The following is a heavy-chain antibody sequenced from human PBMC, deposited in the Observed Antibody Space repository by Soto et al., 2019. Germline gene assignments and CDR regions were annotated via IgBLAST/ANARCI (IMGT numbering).Heavy chain of an antibody. CDR3: ATWRSYSGSYCFDY. CDR1: GGTFNTYS. D-gene: IGHD1-26*01. CDR2: IVPRYDSV. J-gene: IGHJ4*02. Sequence: QVQRVQSGAEVRKPGASVKVTCEASGGTFNTYSINWVRQAPGRGLEWVGQIVPRYDSVNYAENFQGRVTITADKSTKTAYMELTSLRSEDTALYFCATWRSYSGSYCFDYWGQGTLVTVSS. V-gene: IGHV1-69*06.